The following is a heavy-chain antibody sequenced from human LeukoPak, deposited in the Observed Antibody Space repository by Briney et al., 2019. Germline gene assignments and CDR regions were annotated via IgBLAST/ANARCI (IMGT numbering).Heavy chain of an antibody. Sequence: PSETLSLTCTVSSGSISSTNYYWGWIRQPPGKGLEWIGSIYYSGNTYYNPSLKSRVTISVDTSKNQFSLKLSSVTAADMAVYYCARNYYYGSGSYPFDYWGQGTLVTVSS. J-gene: IGHJ4*02. CDR1: SGSISSTNYY. D-gene: IGHD3-10*01. CDR2: IYYSGNT. V-gene: IGHV4-39*07. CDR3: ARNYYYGSGSYPFDY.